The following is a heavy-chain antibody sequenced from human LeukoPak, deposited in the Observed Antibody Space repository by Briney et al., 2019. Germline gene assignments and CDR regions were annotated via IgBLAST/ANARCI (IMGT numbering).Heavy chain of an antibody. J-gene: IGHJ4*02. D-gene: IGHD3-9*01. V-gene: IGHV4-34*01. CDR1: GGSFSGYH. CDR3: AREDYDILTGYYIGDY. CDR2: INHSGST. Sequence: SETLSLTCAVYGGSFSGYHWSWIRQPPGKGLEWIGEINHSGSTNYNPSLKSRVTISVDTSKNQFSLKLSSVTAADTAVYYCAREDYDILTGYYIGDYWGQGTLVTVSS.